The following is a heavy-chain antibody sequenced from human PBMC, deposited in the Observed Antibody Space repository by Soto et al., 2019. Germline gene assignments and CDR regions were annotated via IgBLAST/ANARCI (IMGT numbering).Heavy chain of an antibody. CDR2: IKTDGTTT. V-gene: IGHV3-74*01. J-gene: IGHJ4*02. CDR1: GFTFSRHW. D-gene: IGHD5-12*01. CDR3: ARDLGYSDNF. Sequence: VQLVESGGGLVQPGGSLRLSCAASGFTFSRHWMHWVRQAPGKGLVWVSHIKTDGTTTNYADSVKGRFTISRDNAKNTLYLQMNGLRAEDTAVYFCARDLGYSDNFWGQGTLVTVSS.